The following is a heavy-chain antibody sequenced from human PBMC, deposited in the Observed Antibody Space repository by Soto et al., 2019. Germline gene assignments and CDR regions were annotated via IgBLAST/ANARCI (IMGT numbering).Heavy chain of an antibody. Sequence: ASVKVSCKASGYTFTSYAMHWVRQAPGQRLEWMGWINAGNGNTKYSQKFQGRVTITRDTSASTAYMELSSLRSEDTAVYYCARGGSLYWYFYLWGRRTLVTVSS. CDR1: GYTFTSYA. CDR2: INAGNGNT. CDR3: ARGGSLYWYFYL. V-gene: IGHV1-3*01. J-gene: IGHJ2*01. D-gene: IGHD1-26*01.